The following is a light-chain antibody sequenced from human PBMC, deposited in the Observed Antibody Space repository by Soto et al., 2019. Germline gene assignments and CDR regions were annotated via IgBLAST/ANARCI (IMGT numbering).Light chain of an antibody. CDR1: QDITNY. Sequence: DIQMTQSPSSLSASVGDRVTITCQASQDITNYLNWYQQKPGKAPKLLIYDASNLETGVPSRFSGSGSGTDFTFTISSLQPEDVATYYCQQYDILPGFGPGTKVDIK. V-gene: IGKV1-33*01. J-gene: IGKJ3*01. CDR2: DAS. CDR3: QQYDILPG.